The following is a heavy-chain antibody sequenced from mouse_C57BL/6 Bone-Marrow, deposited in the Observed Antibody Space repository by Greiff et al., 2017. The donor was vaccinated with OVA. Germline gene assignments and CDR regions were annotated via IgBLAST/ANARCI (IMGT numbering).Heavy chain of an antibody. Sequence: EVKLVESGGGLVQSGRSLRLSCAPSGFTFSDFYMEWVRQAPGKGLEWIAASRNKANDYTTEYSASVKGRFIVSRDTSQSILYLQMNALRAEDTAIYYCARDAGYFDVWGTGTTVTVSS. V-gene: IGHV7-1*01. CDR2: SRNKANDYTT. CDR3: ARDAGYFDV. J-gene: IGHJ1*03. CDR1: GFTFSDFY.